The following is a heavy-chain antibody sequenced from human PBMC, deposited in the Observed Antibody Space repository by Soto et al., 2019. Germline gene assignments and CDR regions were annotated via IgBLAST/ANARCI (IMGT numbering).Heavy chain of an antibody. CDR2: IFYSGST. J-gene: IGHJ4*02. V-gene: IGHV4-39*07. CDR1: GGSISSSSYY. D-gene: IGHD3-10*01. CDR3: ARGVRGLRSY. Sequence: SETLSLTCTVSGGSISSSSYYWGWIRQPPGKGLEWIGSIFYSGSTYYNPSLKSRVTISVDTSKNQFSLKLSSVTAADTAVYYCARGVRGLRSYWGQETLVTVSS.